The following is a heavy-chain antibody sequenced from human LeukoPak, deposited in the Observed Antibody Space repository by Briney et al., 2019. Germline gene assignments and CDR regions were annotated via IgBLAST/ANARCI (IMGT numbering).Heavy chain of an antibody. CDR3: ARGGYGSGRPYYMDV. J-gene: IGHJ6*03. CDR2: IQPDGSEG. V-gene: IGHV3-7*01. CDR1: GFTFSSTW. Sequence: PGGSLRLSCAASGFTFSSTWMSWVRQAPGKGLEWVGNIQPDGSEGYPVDSVKGRFTISRDNARNSLFLQMNSLRVEDTAVYYCARGGYGSGRPYYMDVWGKGTTVTVSS. D-gene: IGHD3-10*01.